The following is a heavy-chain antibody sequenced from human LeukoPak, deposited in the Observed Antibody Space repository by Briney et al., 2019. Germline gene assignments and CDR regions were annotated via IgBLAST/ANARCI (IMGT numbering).Heavy chain of an antibody. V-gene: IGHV3-53*01. Sequence: GGSLRLSCAASGFTFSNYWMSWVRQAPGKGLEWVSVIYGGGSTYYADSVKGLFTISRDNSKNTLYLQMNSLRAEDTAVYYCAREDTFAPFSYWGQGTLVTVSS. D-gene: IGHD5-18*01. CDR2: IYGGGST. CDR1: GFTFSNYW. CDR3: AREDTFAPFSY. J-gene: IGHJ4*02.